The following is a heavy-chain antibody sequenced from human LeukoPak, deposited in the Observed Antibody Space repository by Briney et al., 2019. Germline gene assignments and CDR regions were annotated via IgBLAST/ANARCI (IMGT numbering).Heavy chain of an antibody. CDR3: AGHHPRNTVDF. D-gene: IGHD2/OR15-2a*01. J-gene: IGHJ4*02. Sequence: SETLSLTCSVSGGSISSGGYYWSWVRQHPGKGLEWIGYIYYSGSTYYNPSLKSRVTILVDTSKNQFSLKLSSVTAADTAVYYCAGHHPRNTVDFWGQGTLVTVSS. V-gene: IGHV4-31*03. CDR1: GGSISSGGYY. CDR2: IYYSGST.